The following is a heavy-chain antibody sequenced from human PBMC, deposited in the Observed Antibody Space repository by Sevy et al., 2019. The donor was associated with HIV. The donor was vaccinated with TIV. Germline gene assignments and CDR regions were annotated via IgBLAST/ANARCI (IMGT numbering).Heavy chain of an antibody. J-gene: IGHJ6*02. CDR3: ARLCTGFIYYYYYGMDV. V-gene: IGHV3-7*01. CDR1: GFAFSSSW. Sequence: GGSLRLSCAASGFAFSSSWMTWVRQAPGKGLEWVANIKQDGSEKYYVDFLKGRFTISRDNAKNSLYLQMNSLGAEDTAVYYCARLCTGFIYYYYYGMDVWGQGTTVTVSS. CDR2: IKQDGSEK. D-gene: IGHD2-2*01.